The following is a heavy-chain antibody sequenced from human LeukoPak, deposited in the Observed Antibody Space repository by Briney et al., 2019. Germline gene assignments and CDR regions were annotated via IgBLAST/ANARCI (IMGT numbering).Heavy chain of an antibody. CDR3: ARQDRSSGWYRPAAFDI. CDR1: GGSFSGYY. V-gene: IGHV4-34*01. J-gene: IGHJ3*02. Sequence: MSSETLSLTCAVYGGSFSGYYWSWIRQPPGKGLEWIGEINHSGSTNYSPSLKSRVTISVDTSKNQFSLKLSSVTAADTAVYYCARQDRSSGWYRPAAFDIWGQGTMVTVSS. CDR2: INHSGST. D-gene: IGHD6-19*01.